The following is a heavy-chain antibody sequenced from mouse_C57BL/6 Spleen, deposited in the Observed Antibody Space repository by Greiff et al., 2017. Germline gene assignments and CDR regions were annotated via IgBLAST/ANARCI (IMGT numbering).Heavy chain of an antibody. CDR1: GFNIKDYY. Sequence: EVQLQQSGAELVRPGASVKLSCTASGFNIKDYYMHWVKQRPEQGLEWIGRIDPEDGDTEYAPKFQGKATMTADTSSNTAYLQLSSLTSEDTAVYYCTHNYYGSRDYAMDYWGQGTSVTVSS. V-gene: IGHV14-1*01. J-gene: IGHJ4*01. CDR2: IDPEDGDT. CDR3: THNYYGSRDYAMDY. D-gene: IGHD1-1*01.